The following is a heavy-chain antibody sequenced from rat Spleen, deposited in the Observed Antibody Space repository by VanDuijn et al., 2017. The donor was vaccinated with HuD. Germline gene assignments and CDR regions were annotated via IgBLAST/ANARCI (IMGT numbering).Heavy chain of an antibody. D-gene: IGHD1-12*03. CDR1: GFTFSNYY. Sequence: EVQLVESGGGLVQPGRSNKLSCTTLGFTFSNYYMAWVRQTPTKGLEWVASISTGGGNTYYRDSVKGRFTISRDNAKNILYLQMDSLRSEDTATYYCARHPVTMMVMPHYFDYWGQGVMVTVSS. J-gene: IGHJ2*01. CDR3: ARHPVTMMVMPHYFDY. CDR2: ISTGGGNT. V-gene: IGHV5-25*01.